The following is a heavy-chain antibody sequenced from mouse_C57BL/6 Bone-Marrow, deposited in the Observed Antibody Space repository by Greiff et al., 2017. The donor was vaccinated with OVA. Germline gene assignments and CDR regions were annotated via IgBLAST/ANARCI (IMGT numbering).Heavy chain of an antibody. D-gene: IGHD1-1*01. CDR3: ARDYGSRWYFDV. J-gene: IGHJ1*03. CDR1: GFTFSDYY. CDR2: INYDGSST. V-gene: IGHV5-16*01. Sequence: EVKLMESEGGLVQPGSSMKLSCTASGFTFSDYYMAWVRQVPEKGLEWVANINYDGSSTYYLDSLKSRFIISRDNAKNILYLQMSSLKSEDTATYYCARDYGSRWYFDVWGTGTTVTVSS.